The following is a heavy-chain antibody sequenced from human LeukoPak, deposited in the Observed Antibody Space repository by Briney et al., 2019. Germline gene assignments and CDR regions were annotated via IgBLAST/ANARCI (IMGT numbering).Heavy chain of an antibody. Sequence: SETLSLTCTVSGDSTSSYYWSWIRQPAGKGLEWIGRIYTSGSTNYNPSLKSRVTISVDTSKNQFSLKLSSVTAADTAVYYCARDSALATVTTRVNYYYYYMDVWGKGTTVTVSS. CDR2: IYTSGST. V-gene: IGHV4-4*07. J-gene: IGHJ6*03. CDR1: GDSTSSYY. D-gene: IGHD4-17*01. CDR3: ARDSALATVTTRVNYYYYYMDV.